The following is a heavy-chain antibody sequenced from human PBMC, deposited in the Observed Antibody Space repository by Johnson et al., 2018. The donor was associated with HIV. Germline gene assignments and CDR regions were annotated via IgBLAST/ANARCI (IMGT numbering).Heavy chain of an antibody. CDR3: AKAESDLNWGYAFDI. Sequence: QVQLVESGGGVVQPGRSLRLSCAASGFTFSTYPMLWVRQAPGKGLEWVTLMSYDGSNKYYADSVKGRFTISRDNSNNTLYLQMSSLRIDDTAVYYCAKAESDLNWGYAFDIWGQGTMVTVSS. CDR2: MSYDGSNK. J-gene: IGHJ3*02. V-gene: IGHV3-30-3*01. CDR1: GFTFSTYP. D-gene: IGHD7-27*01.